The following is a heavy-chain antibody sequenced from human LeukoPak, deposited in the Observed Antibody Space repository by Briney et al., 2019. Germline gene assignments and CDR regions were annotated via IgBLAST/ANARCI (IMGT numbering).Heavy chain of an antibody. J-gene: IGHJ4*02. CDR1: RYTFPRYQ. V-gene: IGHV1-2*02. Sequence: ASVKVSCQASRYTFPRYQMHWVRQAPGQRLEWMGWINPNSGGTNYAQKFQGRVTMTRHTSISTAYMELSRLRSDDTAVYYCARDLSEDYWGQGTLVTVSS. CDR2: INPNSGGT. CDR3: ARDLSEDY.